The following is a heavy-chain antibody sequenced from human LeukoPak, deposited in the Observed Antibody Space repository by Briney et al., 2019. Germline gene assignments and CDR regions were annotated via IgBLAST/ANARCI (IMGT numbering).Heavy chain of an antibody. D-gene: IGHD6-13*01. J-gene: IGHJ5*02. CDR1: GFTFSSYG. V-gene: IGHV3-33*06. CDR2: IWYDGSNK. Sequence: GESLRLSCAASGFTFSSYGMHWVRQAPGKGLEWVAVIWYDGSNKYYADSVKGRFTISRDNSKNTLYLQMNSLRAEDTAVYYCAKMSAAGLYNWFDPWGQGTLVTVSS. CDR3: AKMSAAGLYNWFDP.